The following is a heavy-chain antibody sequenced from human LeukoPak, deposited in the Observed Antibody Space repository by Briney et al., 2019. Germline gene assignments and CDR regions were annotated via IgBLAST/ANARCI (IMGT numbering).Heavy chain of an antibody. CDR2: IYYSGSN. V-gene: IGHV4-59*01. Sequence: PSETLSLTCTVSGGSISSYYWSWIRQPPGKGLEWIGYIYYSGSNNYNPSLKSRVPISVDTSKNQFSLKLSSVTAADTAVYYCARDSGYDLDYFDYWGQGTLVTVSS. CDR3: ARDSGYDLDYFDY. D-gene: IGHD5-12*01. J-gene: IGHJ4*02. CDR1: GGSISSYY.